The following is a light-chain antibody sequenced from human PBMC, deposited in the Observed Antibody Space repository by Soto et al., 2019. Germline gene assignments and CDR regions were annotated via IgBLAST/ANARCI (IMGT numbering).Light chain of an antibody. V-gene: IGKV3-20*01. CDR2: DAS. J-gene: IGKJ1*01. Sequence: EVVLTQSPGTLSLSPGEGATLSCRASQTVRNNYLAWYQQKPGQAPRLLIYDASSRATGIPDRFSGGGSGTDFTLTISRLEPEDFAMYYCQQYGGSPQTFGRGTKVDIK. CDR3: QQYGGSPQT. CDR1: QTVRNNY.